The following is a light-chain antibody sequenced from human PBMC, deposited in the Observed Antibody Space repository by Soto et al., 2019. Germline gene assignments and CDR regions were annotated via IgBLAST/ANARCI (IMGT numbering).Light chain of an antibody. Sequence: EIVMTQSPATLSVSPGERATLSCRASQSVSSNLAWYQQKPGKAPRLLIYGASPRDTGIPARFSGSGSGTEFTLTISSLQSEDFAVYYCQQYNNCPPNTFGQGTKLEIK. V-gene: IGKV3-15*01. CDR2: GAS. J-gene: IGKJ2*01. CDR1: QSVSSN. CDR3: QQYNNCPPNT.